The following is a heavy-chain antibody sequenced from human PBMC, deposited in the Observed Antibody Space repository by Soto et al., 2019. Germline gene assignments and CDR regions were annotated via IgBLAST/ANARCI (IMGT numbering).Heavy chain of an antibody. CDR1: GFTFSSYA. D-gene: IGHD3-10*01. Sequence: EVQLSGSGGGLVQPGGSLRLSCAASGFTFSSYAMSWVRQAPGKGLEWVSAISGSSTSTYYADSVKGRFTISRDNSKNTLYLQMNSLRAEDTAVYYCAKDPSSGFAMENYCEYWGQGTLVTVSS. CDR3: AKDPSSGFAMENYCEY. CDR2: ISGSSTST. V-gene: IGHV3-23*01. J-gene: IGHJ4*02.